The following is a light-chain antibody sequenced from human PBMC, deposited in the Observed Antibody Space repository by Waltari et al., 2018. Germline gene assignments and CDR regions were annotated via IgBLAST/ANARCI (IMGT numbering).Light chain of an antibody. J-gene: IGKJ4*01. CDR1: QSVRSY. CDR3: QQRHNWPLT. Sequence: EIVLTQSPATLSLSPGARATLSCRASQSVRSYLAWYQQNPGQAPRLLIYDTSNRASGIPARFSGSGSGTDFSLSISSLEPEDFAVYYCQQRHNWPLTFGGGTKVEIK. CDR2: DTS. V-gene: IGKV3-11*01.